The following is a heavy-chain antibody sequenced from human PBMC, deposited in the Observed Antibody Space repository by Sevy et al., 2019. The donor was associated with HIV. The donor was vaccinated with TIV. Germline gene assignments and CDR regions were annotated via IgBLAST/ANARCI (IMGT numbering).Heavy chain of an antibody. Sequence: SETLSLTCTVSGGSISSYYWSWIRQPPGKGLEWIGYIYYSGSTNYNPSPKSRVTILVDTSKNQFSLKLGSVTAADTAVYYCARFIDYWGQGTLVTVSS. J-gene: IGHJ4*02. CDR2: IYYSGST. CDR1: GGSISSYY. V-gene: IGHV4-59*08. CDR3: ARFIDY.